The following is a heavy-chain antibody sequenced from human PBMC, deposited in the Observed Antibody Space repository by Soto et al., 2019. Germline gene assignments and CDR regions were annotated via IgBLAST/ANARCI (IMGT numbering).Heavy chain of an antibody. V-gene: IGHV4-61*01. D-gene: IGHD3-22*01. CDR3: ARDFHYDSSGYSPRMDV. CDR1: GGSVSRGSYY. Sequence: PSETLSLTCTVSGGSVSRGSYYCSCIRQPRGKGLEWIGYIYYSGSTNYNPSLKSRVTISVDTSKNQFSLKLSSVTAADTAVYYCARDFHYDSSGYSPRMDVWGQATTVTVSS. J-gene: IGHJ6*02. CDR2: IYYSGST.